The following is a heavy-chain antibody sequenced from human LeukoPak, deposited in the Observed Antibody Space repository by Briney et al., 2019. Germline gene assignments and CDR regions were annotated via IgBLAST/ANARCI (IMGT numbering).Heavy chain of an antibody. J-gene: IGHJ4*02. CDR2: ISAYNGNT. CDR1: GYTFTSYG. V-gene: IGHV1-18*01. CDR3: AGEGVIAAAGKRTSWKGFDY. Sequence: ASVKVSCKASGYTFTSYGISWVRQAPGQGLEWMGWISAYNGNTNYAQKLQGRVTMTTDTSTSTAYMELRSLRSDDTAVYYCAGEGVIAAAGKRTSWKGFDYWGQGTLVTVSS. D-gene: IGHD6-13*01.